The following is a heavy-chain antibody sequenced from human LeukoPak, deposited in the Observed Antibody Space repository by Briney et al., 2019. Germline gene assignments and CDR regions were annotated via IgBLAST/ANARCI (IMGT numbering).Heavy chain of an antibody. J-gene: IGHJ5*02. Sequence: GGSLRLTCAASGFTFNNYWMSWVRQAPGKGLEWVANIKQDGSEKYYVDSVKGRFTISRDNAKNSLYLQMNSLRAEDTAVYYCARMRETNYRFDPWGQGTLVTVSS. CDR3: ARMRETNYRFDP. CDR2: IKQDGSEK. D-gene: IGHD5-24*01. V-gene: IGHV3-7*01. CDR1: GFTFNNYW.